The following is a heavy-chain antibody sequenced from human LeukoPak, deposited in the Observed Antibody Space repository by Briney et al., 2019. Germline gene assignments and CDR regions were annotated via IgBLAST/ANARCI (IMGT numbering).Heavy chain of an antibody. CDR2: ISAYNGNT. Sequence: ASVKVSCKASGYTFTSFGINWVRQAPGQGLEWMGRISAYNGNTNYAQKLHGRVTMTTDISTSTAYMELRSLRSDDTAVYYCAGRTPMTTVATSTFDYWGQGTLVTVSS. D-gene: IGHD4-17*01. CDR1: GYTFTSFG. J-gene: IGHJ4*02. V-gene: IGHV1-18*01. CDR3: AGRTPMTTVATSTFDY.